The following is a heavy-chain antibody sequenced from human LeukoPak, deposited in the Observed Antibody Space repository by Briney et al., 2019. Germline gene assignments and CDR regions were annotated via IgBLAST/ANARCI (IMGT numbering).Heavy chain of an antibody. Sequence: SETLSLTCAVYGGSFSGYYWSWIRQPPGKGLEWIGEINHSGSTNYNPSLKSRVTISVDTSKNQFSLKLSSVTAADTAEYYCARALCHNDTYYYYGMDVWGQGTTVTVSS. CDR1: GGSFSGYY. CDR2: INHSGST. CDR3: ARALCHNDTYYYYGMDV. D-gene: IGHD2/OR15-2a*01. V-gene: IGHV4-34*01. J-gene: IGHJ6*02.